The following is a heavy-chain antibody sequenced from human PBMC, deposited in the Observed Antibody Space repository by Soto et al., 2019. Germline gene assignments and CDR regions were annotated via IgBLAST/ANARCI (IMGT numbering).Heavy chain of an antibody. Sequence: SETLSLTCTVSGDSVSSGDYYWSWIRQPPGKGLERIGYIFYSGSTYYKPSLKSRVSISADMSKNQFFLELRSVTAADTAVYYCTIFFLGAGGTGTGIAFSGRGSTDL. V-gene: IGHV4-30-4*01. D-gene: IGHD6-13*01. CDR3: TIFFLGAGGTGTGIAFSGRGSTDL. J-gene: IGHJ2*01. CDR2: IFYSGST. CDR1: GDSVSSGDYY.